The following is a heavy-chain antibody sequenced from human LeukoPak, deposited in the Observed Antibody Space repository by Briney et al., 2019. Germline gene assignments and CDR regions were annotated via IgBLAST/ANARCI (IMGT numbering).Heavy chain of an antibody. V-gene: IGHV3-64*01. CDR2: ISSNGGST. J-gene: IGHJ3*02. D-gene: IGHD2-15*01. CDR3: ARQSYCSGGSCYSAAFDI. CDR1: GFTFSGYA. Sequence: GGSLRLSCAASGFTFSGYAMHWVRQAPGKGPEYVSAISSNGGSTYYANSVKGRFTISRDNSKNTLYLQMGSLRAEDMAVYYCARQSYCSGGSCYSAAFDIWGQGTMVTVSS.